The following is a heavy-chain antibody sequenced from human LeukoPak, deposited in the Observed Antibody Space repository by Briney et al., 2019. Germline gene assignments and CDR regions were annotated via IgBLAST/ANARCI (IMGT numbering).Heavy chain of an antibody. J-gene: IGHJ5*02. Sequence: ASVTVSCKASGYTFTSYYMHWVRQAPGQGLEWMGWINPNSGDTNYAQKFQGRVTMTRDTSISTAYMEMSRLRSDDTAVYYCARGSGNYWFDPWGQGTLVTVSS. CDR3: ARGSGNYWFDP. V-gene: IGHV1-2*02. CDR2: INPNSGDT. CDR1: GYTFTSYY. D-gene: IGHD1-26*01.